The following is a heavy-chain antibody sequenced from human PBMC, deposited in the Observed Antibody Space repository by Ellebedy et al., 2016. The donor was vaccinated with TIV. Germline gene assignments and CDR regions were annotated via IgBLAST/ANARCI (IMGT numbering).Heavy chain of an antibody. D-gene: IGHD2-8*01. CDR1: GGSISSSTYY. CDR3: ARLGMLLDSRGDY. CDR2: IYYSGST. Sequence: SETLSLTCTVSGGSISSSTYYWGWIRQPPGKGLEWIGSIYYSGSTYYKPSLKSRIIISLDTSKNQFSLRLISLSAADTAVYYCARLGMLLDSRGDYWGQGTLVTVSS. V-gene: IGHV4-39*07. J-gene: IGHJ4*02.